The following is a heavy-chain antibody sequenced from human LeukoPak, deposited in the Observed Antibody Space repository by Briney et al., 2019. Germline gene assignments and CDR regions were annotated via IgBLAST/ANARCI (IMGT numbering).Heavy chain of an antibody. CDR2: ISFSGSTI. Sequence: GGSLRLSCAASGFIFSDYYMSWIRQAPGKGLEWVSYISFSGSTIYYAGSVKGRFTISRDNTKNSVYLQMDSLRAEDTAVYYCARDHRYDYGSSGLDYWGQGTLVTVSS. D-gene: IGHD3-22*01. CDR3: ARDHRYDYGSSGLDY. V-gene: IGHV3-11*04. J-gene: IGHJ4*02. CDR1: GFIFSDYY.